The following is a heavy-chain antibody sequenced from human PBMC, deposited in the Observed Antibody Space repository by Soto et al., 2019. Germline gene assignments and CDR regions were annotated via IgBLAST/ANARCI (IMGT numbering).Heavy chain of an antibody. Sequence: QVTLKESGPVLVNPTEPLTLTCTVSGFSLSNARMGVSWIRQPPGKALEWLAHIFSNDEKSYSTSLKSRLTISKDTSKSQVVLTMTNMDPVDTATYYCARNWATSAARAAFDIWGQGTMVTVSS. J-gene: IGHJ3*02. V-gene: IGHV2-26*01. CDR1: GFSLSNARMG. CDR3: ARNWATSAARAAFDI. CDR2: IFSNDEK. D-gene: IGHD6-6*01.